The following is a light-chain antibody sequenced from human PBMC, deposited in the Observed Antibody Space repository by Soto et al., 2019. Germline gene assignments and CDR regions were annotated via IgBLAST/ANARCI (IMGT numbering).Light chain of an antibody. V-gene: IGKV3-20*01. J-gene: IGKJ4*01. CDR3: QQFGSSPFT. CDR2: GAS. CDR1: QSVSSDY. Sequence: EIVLTQSPGTLSLSPGERATLSCRASQSVSSDYLAWYQQKPGHAPRLLIYGASSRATGIPDRFSGSVSGTDFALTISRLEPEDFAVYYCQQFGSSPFTFGGGTKVEIK.